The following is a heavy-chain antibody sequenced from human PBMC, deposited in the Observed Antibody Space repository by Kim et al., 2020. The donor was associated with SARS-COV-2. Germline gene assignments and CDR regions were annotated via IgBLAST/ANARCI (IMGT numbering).Heavy chain of an antibody. D-gene: IGHD3-10*01. J-gene: IGHJ4*02. CDR2: IYYSGST. CDR1: GGSISTYY. Sequence: SETLSLTCTVSGGSISTYYWSWIRQPPGKGLEWIGYIYYSGSTNYNPSLKSRVTISVDTSKNQFSLKLSSVTAADTAVYYCARGERRILWFGELLFDYWGQGTLVTVSS. V-gene: IGHV4-59*01. CDR3: ARGERRILWFGELLFDY.